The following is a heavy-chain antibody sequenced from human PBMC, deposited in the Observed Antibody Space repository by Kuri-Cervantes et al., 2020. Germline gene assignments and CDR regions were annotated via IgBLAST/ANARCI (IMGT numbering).Heavy chain of an antibody. J-gene: IGHJ4*02. CDR3: ARKSPSLDY. CDR1: GFTFSSYW. V-gene: IGHV3-21*01. D-gene: IGHD2-2*01. CDR2: ISSSSSYI. Sequence: ETLSLTCAASGFTFSSYWMSWVRQAPGKGLEWVSSISSSSSYIYYADSVKGRFTISRDNTKNTLYLQMNSLRAEDAAVYYCARKSPSLDYWGQGTLVTVSS.